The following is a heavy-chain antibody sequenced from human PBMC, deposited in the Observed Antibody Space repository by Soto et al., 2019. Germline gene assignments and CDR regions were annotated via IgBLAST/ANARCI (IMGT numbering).Heavy chain of an antibody. J-gene: IGHJ6*02. D-gene: IGHD6-13*01. V-gene: IGHV3-23*01. CDR2: ISGSGGST. CDR3: AKSGYGATPGYSSSWYDWTYYYYGMDV. CDR1: GFTFSSYA. Sequence: GGSLRLSCAASGFTFSSYAMSWVRQAPGKGLEWVSAISGSGGSTYYADSVKGRFTISRDNSKNTLYLQMNSLRAEDTAVYYCAKSGYGATPGYSSSWYDWTYYYYGMDVWGQGTTVTVSS.